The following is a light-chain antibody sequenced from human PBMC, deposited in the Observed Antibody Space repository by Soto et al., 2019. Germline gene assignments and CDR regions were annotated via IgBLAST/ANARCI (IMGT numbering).Light chain of an antibody. J-gene: IGLJ2*01. CDR3: SAYSSKTPVP. CDR2: DVY. Sequence: QSALPQPASVSGSPGQSITISCTGTSSDIGSYSYVSWYQQHPGKAPKLIIFDVYNRPSGVSNRFSGSKSGNTASLTISGLQAEDEADYYCSAYSSKTPVPFGGGTKLTVL. CDR1: SSDIGSYSY. V-gene: IGLV2-14*01.